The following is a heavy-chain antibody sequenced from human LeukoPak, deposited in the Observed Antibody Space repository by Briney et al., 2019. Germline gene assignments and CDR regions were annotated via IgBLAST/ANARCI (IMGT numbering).Heavy chain of an antibody. J-gene: IGHJ4*02. CDR2: INTKTGGT. D-gene: IGHD3-10*01. CDR1: GYTFTAHY. V-gene: IGHV1-2*02. CDR3: ARDIFPCGSGSYYMPGPYDY. Sequence: SVKVSCKTSGYTFTAHYLHWVRQAPGHGHEWRGWINTKTGGTKYAQKFQGRVTRTRDTSITTAYVELSRVRYDDTAVYYCARDIFPCGSGSYYMPGPYDYWGQGTLVTVSS.